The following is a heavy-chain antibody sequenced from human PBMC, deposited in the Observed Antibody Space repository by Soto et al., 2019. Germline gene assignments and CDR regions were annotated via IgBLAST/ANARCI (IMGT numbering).Heavy chain of an antibody. Sequence: SQTLSLTCAISGDSVSSNDSTWDWIRQSPSRGLDLLGSTYYRSRWQSDYEVSTKRRISTSHDPYNNQVSLQMNSVTHDDTAVYYCARLIGNSWLDYWGQGTLVTVSS. D-gene: IGHD6-13*01. CDR3: ARLIGNSWLDY. CDR1: GDSVSSNDST. CDR2: TYYRSRWQS. J-gene: IGHJ4*02. V-gene: IGHV6-1*01.